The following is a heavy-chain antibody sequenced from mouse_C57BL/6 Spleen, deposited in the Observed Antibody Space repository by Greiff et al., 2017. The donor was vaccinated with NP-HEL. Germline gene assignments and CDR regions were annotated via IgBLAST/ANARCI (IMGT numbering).Heavy chain of an antibody. J-gene: IGHJ3*01. CDR2: INPNNGGT. V-gene: IGHV1-18*01. Sequence: EVQLQQSGPELVKPGASVKIPCKASGYTFTDYNMDWVKQSHGKSLEWIGDINPNNGGTIYNQKFKGKATLTVDKSSSTAYMELRSLTSEDTAVYYCARNWDSSGYIAYWGQGTLVTVSA. CDR1: GYTFTDYN. D-gene: IGHD3-2*02. CDR3: ARNWDSSGYIAY.